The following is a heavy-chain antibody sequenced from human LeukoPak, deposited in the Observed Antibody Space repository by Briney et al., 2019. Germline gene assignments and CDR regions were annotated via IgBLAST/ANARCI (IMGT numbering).Heavy chain of an antibody. V-gene: IGHV1-2*02. CDR3: ASPSGTRYFDWVGLDDAFDI. J-gene: IGHJ3*02. CDR1: GYTFTGYY. CDR2: INPNSGGT. D-gene: IGHD3-9*01. Sequence: ASVKVSCKASGYTFTGYYMHWVRQAPGQGLEWMGWINPNSGGTNYAQKFQGRVTMTRDTSISPAYMELSRLRSDDTAVYYRASPSGTRYFDWVGLDDAFDIWGQGAMVTVSS.